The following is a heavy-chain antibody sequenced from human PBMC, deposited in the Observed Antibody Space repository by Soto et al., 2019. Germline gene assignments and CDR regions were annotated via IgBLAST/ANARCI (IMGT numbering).Heavy chain of an antibody. V-gene: IGHV1-18*04. J-gene: IGHJ6*02. Sequence: QVQLVQSGAEVKKPGASVKVSCKASGYTFISYGISWVRQAPGQGLEWTGWISAYNGNTNYAQKLQGRVSLTTDTSTSTAYMDLGSLRSDDTAVYYCARDRDIVVVAASISNHYYGMDVWGQGTTVTVS. D-gene: IGHD2-2*02. CDR1: GYTFISYG. CDR3: ARDRDIVVVAASISNHYYGMDV. CDR2: ISAYNGNT.